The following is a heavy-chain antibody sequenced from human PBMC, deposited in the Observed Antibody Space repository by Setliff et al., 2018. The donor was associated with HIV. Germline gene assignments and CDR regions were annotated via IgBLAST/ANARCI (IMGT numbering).Heavy chain of an antibody. V-gene: IGHV4-61*08. CDR1: GDPIFIGGYY. CDR3: ARHWNYDTGLDPFDI. J-gene: IGHJ3*02. Sequence: SETLSLTCTVSGDPIFIGGYYWSWIRQPPGKGLEWIGFIHYTGNTNYNPSLKSRVTMSTDTSKNQLSLKLNSVTAADTAVYYCARHWNYDTGLDPFDIWGQGTMVT. D-gene: IGHD3-22*01. CDR2: IHYTGNT.